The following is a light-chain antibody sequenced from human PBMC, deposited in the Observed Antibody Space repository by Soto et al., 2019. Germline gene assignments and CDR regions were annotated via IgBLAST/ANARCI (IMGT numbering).Light chain of an antibody. Sequence: EIVLTQSPATLSLSPGERATLSFRASQSVSSYLAWYQHKPGQAPKLLIYDTSNRATGIPARFSGSGSGTDFTLTISSLEPEDFAIYYCHQRNNWPLTFGGGTKVDI. CDR3: HQRNNWPLT. J-gene: IGKJ4*01. CDR2: DTS. CDR1: QSVSSY. V-gene: IGKV3-11*01.